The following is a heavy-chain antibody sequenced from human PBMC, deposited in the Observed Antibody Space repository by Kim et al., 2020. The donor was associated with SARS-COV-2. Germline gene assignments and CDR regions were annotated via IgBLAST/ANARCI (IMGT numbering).Heavy chain of an antibody. V-gene: IGHV3-74*01. D-gene: IGHD3-16*02. CDR2: INSDGSSA. CDR1: GFTFSSYW. CDR3: VRDKGLSTPFDY. J-gene: IGHJ4*02. Sequence: GGSLRLSCAASGFTFSSYWIHWVRQAPGKGLVWVSRINSDGSSATYADSVRGRFTVSRDNAKNTVYVQMNSLRADDTAVYYWVRDKGLSTPFDYWGQGT.